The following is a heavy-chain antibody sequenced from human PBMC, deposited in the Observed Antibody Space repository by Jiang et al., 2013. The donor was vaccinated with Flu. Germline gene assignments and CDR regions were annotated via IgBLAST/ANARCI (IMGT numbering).Heavy chain of an antibody. V-gene: IGHV5-51*01. D-gene: IGHD3-3*01. CDR1: GYIFSTYW. J-gene: IGHJ6*02. CDR3: ARLGREAVSGVVFSRKDYYYYYAIDV. Sequence: QLVESGGEVKKAGESLRISCKASGYIFSTYWIGWVRQMPGKGLEWMGTIYPGDSDARYSPSFEDQVTMSADKSISTAYLQWSSLKASDTARYYCARLGREAVSGVVFSRKDYYYYYAIDVWGQGTTVTVSS. CDR2: IYPGDSDA.